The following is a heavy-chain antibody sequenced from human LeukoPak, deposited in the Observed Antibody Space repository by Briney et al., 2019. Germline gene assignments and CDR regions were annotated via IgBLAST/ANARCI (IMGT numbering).Heavy chain of an antibody. V-gene: IGHV3-74*01. J-gene: IGHJ4*02. CDR2: INSDGSST. D-gene: IGHD1-26*01. Sequence: GGSLRLSCAASGLTFSSYWMHWVRQAPGKGLVWVSRINSDGSSTSYADSVKGRFTISRDNAKNTLYLEMNSLRAEDTAVYYCARVKSYWGDFDYWGQGTLVTVSS. CDR1: GLTFSSYW. CDR3: ARVKSYWGDFDY.